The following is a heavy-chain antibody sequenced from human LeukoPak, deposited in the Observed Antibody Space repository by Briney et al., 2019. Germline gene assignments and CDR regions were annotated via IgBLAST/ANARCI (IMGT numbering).Heavy chain of an antibody. CDR2: IYSGGST. CDR3: AREVPDYGGNSGLQIDY. V-gene: IGHV3-53*01. Sequence: GGSLRLSCAASGFTVSNNYMSWVRQASGKGLEWVSVIYSGGSTYYADSVKGRFTISRDNSKNTLYLQMNRLRAEDTAVYYCAREVPDYGGNSGLQIDYWGQGTLVTVSS. D-gene: IGHD4-23*01. J-gene: IGHJ4*02. CDR1: GFTVSNNY.